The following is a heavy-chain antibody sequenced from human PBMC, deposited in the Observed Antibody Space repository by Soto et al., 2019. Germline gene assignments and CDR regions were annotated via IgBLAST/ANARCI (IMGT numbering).Heavy chain of an antibody. CDR2: IYHSGST. J-gene: IGHJ4*02. Sequence: PSETLSLTCAVPGDSISSGGYSWSWIRQPPGKGLEWIGFIYHSGSTYYNPSLKSRVTISVDRSKNQFSLKLTSVTAADTAIYYCARGDTVITPFDYWGQGTLVTVSS. CDR1: GDSISSGGYS. D-gene: IGHD5-18*01. CDR3: ARGDTVITPFDY. V-gene: IGHV4-30-2*01.